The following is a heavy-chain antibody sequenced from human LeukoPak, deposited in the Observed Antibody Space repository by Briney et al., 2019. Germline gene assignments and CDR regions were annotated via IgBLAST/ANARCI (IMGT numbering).Heavy chain of an antibody. CDR1: GYTFTGYY. CDR2: INPNSGGT. V-gene: IGHV1-2*02. Sequence: ASVKVSCKASGYTFTGYYMHWVRQAPGQGLEWMGWINPNSGGTNYAQKFQGRVTMTRDTSTSTAYMELRSLRSDDTAVYYCARPMYYYDSSDGAFDIWGQGTMVTVSS. J-gene: IGHJ3*02. CDR3: ARPMYYYDSSDGAFDI. D-gene: IGHD3-22*01.